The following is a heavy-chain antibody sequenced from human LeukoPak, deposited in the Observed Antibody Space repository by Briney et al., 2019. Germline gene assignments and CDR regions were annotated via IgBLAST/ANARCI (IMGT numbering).Heavy chain of an antibody. V-gene: IGHV5-51*01. CDR1: GYSFTSYW. CDR3: ARGCSGGSCYR. J-gene: IGHJ4*02. Sequence: GESVKISCKGSGYSFTSYWIGWVRQMPRKDLEWMGIIYPGDSDTRYSPSFQGQVTISTDKSIKTAYLQWSSLKASDTAMYCCARGCSGGSCYRWGQGTLVTVSS. D-gene: IGHD2-15*01. CDR2: IYPGDSDT.